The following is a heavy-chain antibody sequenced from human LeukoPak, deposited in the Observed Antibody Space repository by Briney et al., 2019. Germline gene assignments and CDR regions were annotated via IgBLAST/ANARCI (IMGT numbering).Heavy chain of an antibody. D-gene: IGHD6-19*01. J-gene: IGHJ4*02. V-gene: IGHV3-21*01. CDR2: ISSSSSYI. Sequence: GGSLRLSCAASGFTFSSYSMNWVRQAPGKGLEWVSSISSSSSYIYYADSVKGRFTISRDNAKNSLYLQMNSLRAEDTAVYYCAKEERRIGSGWYDYWGQGTLVTVSS. CDR1: GFTFSSYS. CDR3: AKEERRIGSGWYDY.